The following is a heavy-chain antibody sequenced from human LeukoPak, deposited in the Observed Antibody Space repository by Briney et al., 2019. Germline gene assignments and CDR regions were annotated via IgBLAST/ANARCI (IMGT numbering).Heavy chain of an antibody. CDR1: GFTFTNYA. CDR2: ISASGVMT. V-gene: IGHV3-23*01. D-gene: IGHD3-22*01. J-gene: IGHJ5*02. Sequence: GGSLRLSCAASGFTFTNYAMTWVRQAPGKGLEWVSSISASGVMTYYADSVKGRFTVSRDNSKNTLYLQMNSLRAEDTAVYYCAKDHKATYYYDSSGYYPSWGQGTLVTASS. CDR3: AKDHKATYYYDSSGYYPS.